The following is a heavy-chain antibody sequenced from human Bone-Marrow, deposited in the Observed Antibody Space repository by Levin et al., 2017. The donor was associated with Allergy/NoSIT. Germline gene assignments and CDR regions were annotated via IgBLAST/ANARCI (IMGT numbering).Heavy chain of an antibody. CDR2: VSESGGSI. V-gene: IGHV3-23*01. CDR3: AKSNDDGYESEEYYFDS. Sequence: QAGGSLRLSCAASGFTFTDYAMNWVRQAPGKGLEWVSTVSESGGSIYYAKSVKGRFTISRDNSKNTLYLQMNSLRAEDTAVYFCAKSNDDGYESEEYYFDSWGQGIPVTVSS. J-gene: IGHJ4*02. D-gene: IGHD3-22*01. CDR1: GFTFTDYA.